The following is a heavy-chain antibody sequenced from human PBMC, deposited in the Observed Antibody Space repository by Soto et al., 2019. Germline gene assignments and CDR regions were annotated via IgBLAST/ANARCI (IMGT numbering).Heavy chain of an antibody. D-gene: IGHD3-10*01. CDR3: AGGITVGGPGRDGCAI. CDR1: SGSISSSNW. V-gene: IGHV4-4*02. J-gene: IGHJ3*02. Sequence: QVQLQESGPGLVEPSGTLSLTCAVSSGSISSSNWWSWVRQPPGKGLEWIGEIYHSGSTKYNPSLKSRRGISVDTTPNQSCLKRSGVRAAITAPDDCAGGITVGGPGRDGCAIWGRARMVSVSS. CDR2: IYHSGST.